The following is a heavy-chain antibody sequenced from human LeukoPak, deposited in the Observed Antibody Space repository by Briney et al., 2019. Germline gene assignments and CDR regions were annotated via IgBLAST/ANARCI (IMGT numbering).Heavy chain of an antibody. CDR2: IIPIFGTA. J-gene: IGHJ3*02. D-gene: IGHD6-19*01. V-gene: IGHV1-69*05. CDR3: ARDATPLRYSSGWYVAFDI. Sequence: SVKVSCKASGGTFSSYAISWVRQAPGQGLEWMGRIIPIFGTANYAQKFQGRVTITTDESPSTAYMELSSLRSEDTAVYYCARDATPLRYSSGWYVAFDIWGQGTMVTVSS. CDR1: GGTFSSYA.